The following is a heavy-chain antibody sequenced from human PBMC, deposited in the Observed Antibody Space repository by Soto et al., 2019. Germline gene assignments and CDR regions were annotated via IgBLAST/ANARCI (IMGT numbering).Heavy chain of an antibody. J-gene: IGHJ4*02. Sequence: EVQLLESGGGLVQPGGSLRLSCAASGFTFSSYAMSWVRQAPGKGLVWVSAISGSGGSTYYADSVKGRFTISRDNSKNTLYLQMNTLRAEDTAVYYCAKDRMPIWVSYFDYWGQGTLVTVSS. CDR3: AKDRMPIWVSYFDY. V-gene: IGHV3-23*01. CDR1: GFTFSSYA. D-gene: IGHD2-2*01. CDR2: ISGSGGST.